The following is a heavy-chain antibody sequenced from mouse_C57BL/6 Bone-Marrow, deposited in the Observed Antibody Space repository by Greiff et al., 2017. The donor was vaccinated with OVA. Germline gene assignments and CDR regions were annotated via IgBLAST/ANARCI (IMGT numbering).Heavy chain of an antibody. Sequence: QVQLQQSGAELVRPGASVTLSCKASGYTFTDYEMHWVKQTPVHGLEWIGAIDPETGGTAYNQKFKGKAILTADKSSSTAYMELRSLTSDDSAVYYCTGRTSFAYWGQGTLVTVSA. CDR2: IDPETGGT. J-gene: IGHJ3*01. V-gene: IGHV1-15*01. CDR3: TGRTSFAY. CDR1: GYTFTDYE.